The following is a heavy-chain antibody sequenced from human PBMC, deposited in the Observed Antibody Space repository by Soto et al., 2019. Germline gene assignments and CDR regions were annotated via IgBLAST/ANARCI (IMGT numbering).Heavy chain of an antibody. Sequence: SQTISLTCAISGDSVSSNSAAWNWIRQSPSRGLEWLGRAYYRSQWYYDSAVSVRSRITVIPDTSKNQFSLQLSSVTPEDTAVYFCTKQKRASRTYICMDSWGQAPPVSV. CDR3: TKQKRASRTYICMDS. CDR1: GDSVSSNSAA. J-gene: IGHJ4*03. CDR2: AYYRSQWYY. V-gene: IGHV6-1*01. D-gene: IGHD2-2*02.